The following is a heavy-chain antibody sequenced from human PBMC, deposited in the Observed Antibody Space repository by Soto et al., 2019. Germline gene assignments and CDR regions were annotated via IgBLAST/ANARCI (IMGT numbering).Heavy chain of an antibody. Sequence: DVQLAESGGGLVQPGGSLRLSCVASGQTFNRYWMSWVRQAPGKGLEWVANIKQDGSEEYYVDSVKGRFTISRDNAKKPLYLQMNTLRAEATARYYCVRTHFDSWSFNFYDMDLAGQGTTVTVSS. D-gene: IGHD3-3*01. J-gene: IGHJ6*02. V-gene: IGHV3-7*03. CDR3: VRTHFDSWSFNFYDMDL. CDR1: GQTFNRYW. CDR2: IKQDGSEE.